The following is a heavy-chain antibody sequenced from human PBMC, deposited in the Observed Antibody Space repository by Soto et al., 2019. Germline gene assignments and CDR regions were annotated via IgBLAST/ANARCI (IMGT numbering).Heavy chain of an antibody. D-gene: IGHD2-2*01. J-gene: IGHJ6*02. CDR2: MNPNSGNT. CDR3: AGGPDRYCISTSANTQTGGGMDV. V-gene: IGHV1-8*01. CDR1: GYTFTGYD. Sequence: GASVKVSCKASGYTFTGYDINWVRQATGQGLEWMGWMNPNSGNTGYAQKFQGRVTMTRNTSISTAYMELSSLRSEDTAVYYCAGGPDRYCISTSANTQTGGGMDVWGQGTTVTVSS.